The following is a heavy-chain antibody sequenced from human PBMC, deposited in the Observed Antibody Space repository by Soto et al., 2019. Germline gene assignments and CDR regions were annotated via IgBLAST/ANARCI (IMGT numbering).Heavy chain of an antibody. CDR1: GFTFTSYS. Sequence: EVQLVESGGALVQPGGSLRLSCAVSGFTFTSYSMSWVRQAPGEGLEWVANIRQDGHEKYYVDSVRGRFTISRDNAQNSLYLQMDSLRAEDTAMYYCARDLPGYCSTTNCYYYFDFWCQGTLVTVSS. V-gene: IGHV3-7*03. J-gene: IGHJ4*02. CDR2: IRQDGHEK. CDR3: ARDLPGYCSTTNCYYYFDF. D-gene: IGHD2-2*01.